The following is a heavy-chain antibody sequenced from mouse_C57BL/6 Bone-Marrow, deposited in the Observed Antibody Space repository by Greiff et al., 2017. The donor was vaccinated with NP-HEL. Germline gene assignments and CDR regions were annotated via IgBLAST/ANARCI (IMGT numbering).Heavy chain of an antibody. CDR1: GFTFSSYG. CDR3: ASPYDYDVAWFDY. CDR2: ISSGGSYT. Sequence: EVKLVESGGDLVKPGGSLKLSCAASGFTFSSYGMSWVRQTPDKRLEWVATISSGGSYTYYPDSVKGRFTFSIDNSKNTLYLQMSSLKSEDTAMYYCASPYDYDVAWFDYWGQGTLVTVSA. V-gene: IGHV5-6*01. J-gene: IGHJ3*01. D-gene: IGHD2-4*01.